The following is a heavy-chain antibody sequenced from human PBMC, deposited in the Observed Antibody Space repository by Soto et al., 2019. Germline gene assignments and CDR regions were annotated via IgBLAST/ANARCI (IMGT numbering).Heavy chain of an antibody. CDR1: GFAFSTSD. D-gene: IGHD4-17*01. CDR3: AKSLGDPGDV. CDR2: ISYDGGNQ. J-gene: IGHJ4*02. Sequence: QVRLVESGGGVVLPGRPLRLSCAASGFAFSTSDIHWVRQAPGKGLEWVALISYDGGNQYYADSVKGRFTISRDNSKSTLYLQMSSLATEDTALYYGAKSLGDPGDVWGQGTLVTVSS. V-gene: IGHV3-30*18.